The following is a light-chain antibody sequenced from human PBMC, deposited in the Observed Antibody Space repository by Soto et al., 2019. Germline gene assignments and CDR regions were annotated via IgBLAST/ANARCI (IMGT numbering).Light chain of an antibody. CDR2: EVA. V-gene: IGLV2-23*02. CDR3: CSYTSTNTLV. CDR1: SSDVGSYDL. J-gene: IGLJ2*01. Sequence: QSALTQPASVSGSPGQSITISCTGTSSDVGSYDLVSWYQQRPGRAPRLMIFEVAKRPSGISTRFSGSKSGNTASLTISGLQAVDEADDFCCSYTSTNTLVFGGGTKLTVL.